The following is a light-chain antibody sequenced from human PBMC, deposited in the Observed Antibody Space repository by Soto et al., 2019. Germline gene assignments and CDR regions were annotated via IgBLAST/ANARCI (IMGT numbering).Light chain of an antibody. Sequence: QSALTQPASVSGSPGQSITISCTGTRSDVGGYNYVSWYQQHPGKAPKVVIYEVSNRPSWISNRFSGSKSGNTASLTISGLQAEDEADYYCSSYTSSSTLVFGGGTKLTVL. V-gene: IGLV2-14*01. CDR3: SSYTSSSTLV. CDR2: EVS. CDR1: RSDVGGYNY. J-gene: IGLJ2*01.